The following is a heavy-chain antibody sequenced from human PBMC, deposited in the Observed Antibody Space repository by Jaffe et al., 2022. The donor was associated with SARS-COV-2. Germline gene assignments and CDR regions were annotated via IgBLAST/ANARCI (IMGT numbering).Heavy chain of an antibody. D-gene: IGHD2-15*01. V-gene: IGHV4-59*01. CDR2: IYSSGST. CDR3: AREEVGSCSGSNCQNWFDP. CDR1: GGSISNYY. J-gene: IGHJ5*02. Sequence: QVQMQESGPGLVKPSETLSLTCTVSGGSISNYYWSWIRQSPGKGLEWIGYIYSSGSTNYNPSLKSRITILVDMSKNQFSLKLYSVTAADTAVYFCAREEVGSCSGSNCQNWFDPWGQGTLVTVSS.